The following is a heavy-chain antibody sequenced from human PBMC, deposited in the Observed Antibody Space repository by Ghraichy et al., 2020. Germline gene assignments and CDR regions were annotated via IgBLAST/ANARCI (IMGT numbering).Heavy chain of an antibody. CDR2: INPNSGGT. V-gene: IGHV1-2*04. J-gene: IGHJ3*01. CDR1: GYTFTGYY. Sequence: ASVKVSCKASGYTFTGYYMHWVRQAPGQGLEWMGWINPNSGGTNYAQKFQGWVTMTRDTSISTAYMELSRLRSDDTAVYYCARNVRNYYDSSAYFPDAFDVWGQGTMVTVSS. D-gene: IGHD3-22*01. CDR3: ARNVRNYYDSSAYFPDAFDV.